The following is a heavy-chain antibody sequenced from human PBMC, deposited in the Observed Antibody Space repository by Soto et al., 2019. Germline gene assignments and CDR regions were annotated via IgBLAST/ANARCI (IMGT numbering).Heavy chain of an antibody. D-gene: IGHD5-12*01. J-gene: IGHJ4*02. CDR3: ARTYSGYDYGYFDY. CDR1: GGSISSGDYY. Sequence: PSETLSLTCTVSGGSISSGDYYWSWIRQPPGKGLEWIGYIYYSGSTYYNPSLKSRVTISVDTSKNQFSLKLSSVTAADTAVYYCARTYSGYDYGYFDYWGQGTLVTVSS. V-gene: IGHV4-30-4*01. CDR2: IYYSGST.